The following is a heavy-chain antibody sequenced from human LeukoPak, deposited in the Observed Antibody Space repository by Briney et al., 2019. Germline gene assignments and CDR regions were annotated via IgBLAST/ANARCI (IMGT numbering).Heavy chain of an antibody. J-gene: IGHJ6*02. D-gene: IGHD5-18*01. CDR1: GFTFSTYT. V-gene: IGHV3-21*01. CDR3: ARWATYSYGYYYNYGMDV. CDR2: ISTSISYI. Sequence: GGSLRLSCAASGFTFSTYTMNWVRQASGKGLEWVSSISTSISYIYYADSVKGRFTISRDNAKNSLYLQMNSLRAEDTAVYYCARWATYSYGYYYNYGMDVWGQGTTVTVSS.